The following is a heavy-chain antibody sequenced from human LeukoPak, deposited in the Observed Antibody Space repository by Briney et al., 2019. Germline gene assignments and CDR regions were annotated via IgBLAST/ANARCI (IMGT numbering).Heavy chain of an antibody. J-gene: IGHJ4*02. V-gene: IGHV4-4*07. CDR3: AGVNYLAPFDY. Sequence: SETLSLTCSVSGGSINSYCWSWIRQSAGKGLEWVGRIYSSGSTNYNPSLESRVTMSVDTSKNRFYLKLTSVTAADTAVYYCAGVNYLAPFDYWGQGTQVTVSS. D-gene: IGHD1-7*01. CDR2: IYSSGST. CDR1: GGSINSYC.